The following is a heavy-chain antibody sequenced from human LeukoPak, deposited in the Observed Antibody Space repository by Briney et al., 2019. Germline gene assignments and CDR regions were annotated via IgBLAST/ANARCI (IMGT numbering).Heavy chain of an antibody. J-gene: IGHJ4*02. CDR3: ARDISVDALLDY. V-gene: IGHV6-1*01. CDR2: TYYRSKWYY. D-gene: IGHD2-8*01. Sequence: SQTLSLTCGISGDSVSNNLAAWNWIRQSPSRGLEWLVRTYYRSKWYYGYAVSVRSRISINPDTSKNQFALQLNSVTPEDTAVYYCARDISVDALLDYWGQGTLVTVSS. CDR1: GDSVSNNLAA.